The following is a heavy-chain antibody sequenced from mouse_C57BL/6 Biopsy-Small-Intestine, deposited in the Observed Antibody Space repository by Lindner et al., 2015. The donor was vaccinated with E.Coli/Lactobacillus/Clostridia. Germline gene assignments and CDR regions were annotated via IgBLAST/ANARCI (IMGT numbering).Heavy chain of an antibody. Sequence: SVKVSCKASGYTFTSHDICWVRQAPGQGLEWMGWMNPNSGLTGFQEKFQGRVTLTRDTSTSTAFMELSSLRAEDTAMYYCARGPDYYDSRGYRAGYFDHWGQGTLVTVSS. CDR2: MNPNSGLT. CDR1: GYTFTSHD. CDR3: ARGPDYYDSRGYRAGYFDH. D-gene: IGHD1-1*02. J-gene: IGHJ2*01. V-gene: IGHV1S55*01.